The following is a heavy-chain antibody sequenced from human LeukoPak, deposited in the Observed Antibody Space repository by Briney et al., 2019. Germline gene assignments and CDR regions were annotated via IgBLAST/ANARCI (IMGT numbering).Heavy chain of an antibody. J-gene: IGHJ6*03. V-gene: IGHV1-18*01. Sequence: ASVKVSCKASGYTFTSYGISWVRQAPGQGLEWMGWISAYNGNTNYAQKLQGRVTMTTDTSTSTAYMELRSLRSDDTAVYYCARNGLTTGAKSYYYYMDAWGKGTTVTVSS. CDR3: ARNGLTTGAKSYYYYMDA. CDR2: ISAYNGNT. D-gene: IGHD1-1*01. CDR1: GYTFTSYG.